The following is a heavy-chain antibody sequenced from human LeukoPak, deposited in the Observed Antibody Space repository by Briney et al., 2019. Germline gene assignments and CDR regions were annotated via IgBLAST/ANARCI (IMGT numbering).Heavy chain of an antibody. CDR2: ISYNGSNK. Sequence: PGRSLRLSCAASGFTFSSYAMHWVRQAPGKGLEWVAVISYNGSNKYYADSVKGRFTISRDNSKNTLYLQMNSLRAEDTAVYYCARDFQLWLNGPVAYWGQGTLVTASS. CDR1: GFTFSSYA. CDR3: ARDFQLWLNGPVAY. J-gene: IGHJ4*02. D-gene: IGHD5-18*01. V-gene: IGHV3-30*04.